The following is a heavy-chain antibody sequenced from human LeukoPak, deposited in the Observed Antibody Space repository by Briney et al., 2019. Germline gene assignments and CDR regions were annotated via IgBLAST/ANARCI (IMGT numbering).Heavy chain of an antibody. CDR2: IMQDGSEK. D-gene: IGHD2-15*01. CDR3: ARDFCSGGSCYPDAFDI. CDR1: GFTLSYYW. J-gene: IGHJ3*02. Sequence: GGSLRLSCAASGFTLSYYWMTWVRRAPGKGLEWVANIMQDGSEKYYVDSVKGRFTISRDNAKNSLYLQMNSLRAEDTAVYYCARDFCSGGSCYPDAFDIWGQGTMVTVSS. V-gene: IGHV3-7*01.